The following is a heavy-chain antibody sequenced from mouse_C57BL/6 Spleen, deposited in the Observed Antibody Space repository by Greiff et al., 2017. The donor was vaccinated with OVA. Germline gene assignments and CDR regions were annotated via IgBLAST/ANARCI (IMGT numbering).Heavy chain of an antibody. CDR2: ISSGSSTI. Sequence: EVQLMESGGGLVKPGGSLKLSCAASGFTFSDYGMHWVRQAPEKGLEWVAYISSGSSTIYYADTVKGRFTISRDNAKNTLFLQMTSLRSEDTAMYYCAREDYGSSWFAYWGQGTLVTVSA. D-gene: IGHD1-1*01. CDR3: AREDYGSSWFAY. J-gene: IGHJ3*01. CDR1: GFTFSDYG. V-gene: IGHV5-17*01.